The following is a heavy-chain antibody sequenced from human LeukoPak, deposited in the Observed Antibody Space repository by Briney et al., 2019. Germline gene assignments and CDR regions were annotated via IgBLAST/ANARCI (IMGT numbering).Heavy chain of an antibody. V-gene: IGHV3-11*01. CDR2: ISSSGSTI. D-gene: IGHD6-19*01. J-gene: IGHJ4*02. CDR3: ARAEDQQWLVQYFGY. CDR1: GFTFSDYY. Sequence: PGGSLRLSCAASGFTFSDYYMSWIRQAPGKGLEWVSYISSSGSTIYYADSVKGRFTISGDNAKNSLYLQMNSLRAEDTAVYYCARAEDQQWLVQYFGYWGQGTLVTVSS.